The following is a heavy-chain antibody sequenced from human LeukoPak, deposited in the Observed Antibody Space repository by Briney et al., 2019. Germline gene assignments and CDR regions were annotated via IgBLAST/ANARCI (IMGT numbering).Heavy chain of an antibody. J-gene: IGHJ4*02. CDR2: INHSGST. CDR1: GGSFSGYY. CDR3: ARGRRGYSYGSY. D-gene: IGHD5-18*01. Sequence: PSETLSLTCAVYGGSFSGYYWSWIRQPPGKGLEWIGEINHSGSTNYNPSLKSRVTISVDTSKNQFSLKLSSVTAADTAVYYCARGRRGYSYGSYWGQGTLVTVSS. V-gene: IGHV4-34*01.